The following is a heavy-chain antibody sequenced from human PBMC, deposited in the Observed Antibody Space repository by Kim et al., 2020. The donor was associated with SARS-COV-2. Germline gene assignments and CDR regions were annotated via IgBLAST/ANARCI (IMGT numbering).Heavy chain of an antibody. V-gene: IGHV4-61*01. Sequence: SETLSLICTVSGGSVSSGSYYWSWIRQPPGKGLEWIGNINYSGSTHYNPSLKSRVTISVDTSKNQFSLKVSSVTAADTAVYYCARDPFYDSSGYYHADWG. D-gene: IGHD3-22*01. J-gene: IGHJ1*01. CDR3: ARDPFYDSSGYYHAD. CDR1: GGSVSSGSYY. CDR2: INYSGST.